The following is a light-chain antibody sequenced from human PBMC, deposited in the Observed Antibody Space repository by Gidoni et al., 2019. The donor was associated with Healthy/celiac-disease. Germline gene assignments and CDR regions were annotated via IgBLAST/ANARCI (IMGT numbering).Light chain of an antibody. CDR2: DAS. Sequence: DIQMTQSTSSLSASVGDRVTITCQASQDISNYLNWYQQKPGKAPKLLIYDASNLETGVPSRFSGSGYGTDFTFTISSLQPEDIATYYCQQYDNLPFTFGPXTKVDIK. CDR1: QDISNY. CDR3: QQYDNLPFT. V-gene: IGKV1-33*01. J-gene: IGKJ3*01.